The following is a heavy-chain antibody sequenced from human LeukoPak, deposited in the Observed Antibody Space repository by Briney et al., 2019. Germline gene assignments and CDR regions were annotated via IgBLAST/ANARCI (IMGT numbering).Heavy chain of an antibody. V-gene: IGHV3-23*01. D-gene: IGHD3-10*01. CDR2: ITAGSTST. CDR1: GSTFNNHA. CDR3: AKGPLRWFGELSD. Sequence: GGSLRLSCTVSGSTFNNHAMTWVRQAPGKGLEWVSGITAGSTSTYYADSVKGRFTVSRDNSKNTLYLQMNSLRAEDTAIYYCAKGPLRWFGELSDWGQGTLVTVSS. J-gene: IGHJ4*02.